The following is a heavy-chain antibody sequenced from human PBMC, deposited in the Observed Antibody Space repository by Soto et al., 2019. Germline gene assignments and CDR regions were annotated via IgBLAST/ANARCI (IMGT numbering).Heavy chain of an antibody. D-gene: IGHD3-3*01. CDR1: GGSISSGGYY. Sequence: SETLSLTCTVAGGSISSGGYYWSWIRQHPGKGLEWIGYIYYSGSTYYNPSPKSRVTISVDTSKNQFSLKLSSVTAADTAVYYCARDRQYYDFWSGYYNYYYYGMDVWGQGTTVTVSS. CDR2: IYYSGST. V-gene: IGHV4-31*03. CDR3: ARDRQYYDFWSGYYNYYYYGMDV. J-gene: IGHJ6*02.